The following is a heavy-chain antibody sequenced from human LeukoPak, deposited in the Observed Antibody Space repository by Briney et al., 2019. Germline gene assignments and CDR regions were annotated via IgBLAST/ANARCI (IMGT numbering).Heavy chain of an antibody. D-gene: IGHD6-19*01. CDR2: IYYSGST. CDR3: ARGPSIAVAGWGVDY. V-gene: IGHV4-59*01. CDR1: GGSFSGYY. Sequence: SETLSLTCAVYGGSFSGYYWSWIRQPPGKGLEWIGYIYYSGSTNYNPSLKSRVTISVDTSKNQFSLKLSSVTAADTAVYYCARGPSIAVAGWGVDYWGQGTLVTVSS. J-gene: IGHJ4*02.